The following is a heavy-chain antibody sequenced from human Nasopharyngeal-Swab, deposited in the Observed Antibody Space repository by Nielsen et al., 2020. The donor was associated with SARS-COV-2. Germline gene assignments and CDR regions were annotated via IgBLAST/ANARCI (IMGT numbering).Heavy chain of an antibody. V-gene: IGHV4-38-2*02. CDR2: IYHGGST. CDR3: ARELSNTPKYNWFDP. Sequence: SDTLSLTCTVSGYSISSGYYWAWIRQPPGQVLAWIASIYHGGSTYYTPSLESRVTIPVDTSNNHFPLKLTSVTAADTAVYYCARELSNTPKYNWFDPWGQGTLVTVSS. D-gene: IGHD5-18*01. CDR1: GYSISSGYY. J-gene: IGHJ5*02.